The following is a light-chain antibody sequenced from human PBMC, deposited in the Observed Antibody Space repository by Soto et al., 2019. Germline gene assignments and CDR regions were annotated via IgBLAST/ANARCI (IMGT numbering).Light chain of an antibody. V-gene: IGLV2-14*01. J-gene: IGLJ2*01. CDR2: EVT. CDR3: TSFKPSSALVL. Sequence: QSALTQPASVSGTPGQSITISCSGTSSDAGGFNFVSWYQQHPGKAPRLMIYEVTNRPSGVSNRFSGSKSGNTASLTISGLQAEDEANYYCTSFKPSSALVLFGGGTKLTVL. CDR1: SSDAGGFNF.